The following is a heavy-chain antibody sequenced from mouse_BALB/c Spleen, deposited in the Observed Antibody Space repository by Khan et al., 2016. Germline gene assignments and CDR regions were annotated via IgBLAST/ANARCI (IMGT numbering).Heavy chain of an antibody. V-gene: IGHV1-7*01. CDR2: INPNTGYT. CDR3: SRFCFYYALSSGCFAS. Sequence: QVQLQQAGAELAKPGASVKMSCKASGYTFTDYWMHWVKQRPGQGLEWSGNINPNTGYTEYNQKFKDKATLTADKSYSTAYMQLSSLTSEVSALYYCSRFCFYYALSSGCFASWPQVPLLTLSA. CDR1: GYTFTDYW. D-gene: IGHD1-1*01. J-gene: IGHJ3*01.